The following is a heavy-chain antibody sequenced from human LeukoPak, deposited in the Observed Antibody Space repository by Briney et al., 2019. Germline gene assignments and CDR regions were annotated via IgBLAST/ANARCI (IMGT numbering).Heavy chain of an antibody. J-gene: IGHJ4*02. Sequence: SETLSLTCTVSGGSISTGGYYWSWIRQHPGKGLEWIGYIYYSGSTYYNPSLKSRVTISVDTSKNQFSLKLSSVTAADTAVYYCARGRASGYFHWGQGTLVTVSS. CDR2: IYYSGST. CDR1: GGSISTGGYY. CDR3: ARGRASGYFH. V-gene: IGHV4-31*03. D-gene: IGHD3-22*01.